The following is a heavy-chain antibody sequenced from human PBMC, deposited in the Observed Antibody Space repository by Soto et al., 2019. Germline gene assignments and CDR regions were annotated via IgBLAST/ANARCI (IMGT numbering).Heavy chain of an antibody. CDR3: ARGRGWRDY. V-gene: IGHV1-8*01. CDR2: MDPKTGNT. CDR1: GYSFTSYD. Sequence: ASVKVSCKASGYSFTSYDINWVRQATGQGLEWMGWMDPKTGNTDYGQKFQGRVTMTRNTSISTAYMELSSLTSEDTAVYYCARGRGWRDYWGQGTLFTVSX. D-gene: IGHD6-19*01. J-gene: IGHJ4*02.